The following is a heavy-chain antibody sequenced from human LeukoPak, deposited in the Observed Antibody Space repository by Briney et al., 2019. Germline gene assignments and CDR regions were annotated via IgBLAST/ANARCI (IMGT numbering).Heavy chain of an antibody. V-gene: IGHV4-4*02. Sequence: PSETLSLTCAVSGGSISSSNWWSWVRQPPGKGLEWIGEIYHSGSTNYNPSLKSRVTISVDTSKNQFSLKLSSVTAADTAVYYCARYFHYYMDVWGKGTTVTVSS. CDR3: ARYFHYYMDV. CDR1: GGSISSSNW. J-gene: IGHJ6*03. CDR2: IYHSGST.